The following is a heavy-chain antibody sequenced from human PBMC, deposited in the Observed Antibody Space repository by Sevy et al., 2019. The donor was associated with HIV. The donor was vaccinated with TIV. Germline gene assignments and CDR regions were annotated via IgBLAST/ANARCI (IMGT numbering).Heavy chain of an antibody. J-gene: IGHJ4*02. CDR3: SRGLYYYDMRGHQEPGDY. CDR2: ISFDGSEN. Sequence: GGSLRLSCAVSGFTFSDYGMHWVRQAPGKGLEWVAFISFDGSENFYADSVKGRFTISRDNGKNTLYLQMKSLRVEDTAVYFCSRGLYYYDMRGHQEPGDYWGQGVLVTVSS. V-gene: IGHV3-30*03. CDR1: GFTFSDYG. D-gene: IGHD3-22*01.